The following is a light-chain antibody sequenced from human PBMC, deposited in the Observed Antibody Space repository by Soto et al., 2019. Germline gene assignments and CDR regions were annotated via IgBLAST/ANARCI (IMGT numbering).Light chain of an antibody. CDR2: EVH. CDR1: SSDVGRSVL. Sequence: SVLTQPASVSGSPGQSITISCTGTSSDVGRSVLVSWYQQYPGKAPKLMLFEVHRRPSGVSDRFSGSKSGNTASLTISGLQAEDEADYYCCSFAGDSAPHGFGTGTRSPS. J-gene: IGLJ1*01. V-gene: IGLV2-23*02. CDR3: CSFAGDSAPHG.